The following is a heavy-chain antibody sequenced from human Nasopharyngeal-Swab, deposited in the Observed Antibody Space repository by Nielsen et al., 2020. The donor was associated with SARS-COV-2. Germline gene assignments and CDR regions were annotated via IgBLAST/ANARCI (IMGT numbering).Heavy chain of an antibody. J-gene: IGHJ4*02. V-gene: IGHV3-23*01. CDR1: GFTFSSYA. D-gene: IGHD2-2*03. CDR2: ISGSGGST. Sequence: GESLKISCAASGFTFSSYAMSWVRQAPGKGLEWVSAISGSGGSTYYADSVKGRFTISRDNSKNTLYLQMNSLRAEDTAVYYCAKDFGYCSSTSCYAPFDYWGQGTLVTVSS. CDR3: AKDFGYCSSTSCYAPFDY.